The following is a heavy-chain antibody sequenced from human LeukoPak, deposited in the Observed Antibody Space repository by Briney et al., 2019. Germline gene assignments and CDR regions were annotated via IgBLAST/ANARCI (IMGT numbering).Heavy chain of an antibody. J-gene: IGHJ4*02. D-gene: IGHD2-2*03. CDR3: ARGWIDGLDY. Sequence: PSETLSLTCTVSGGSISSYYWSWIRQPAGKGLEWIGRVYTTGSTNYNPSLKSRVTMSVDTSKSQFSLKLSSVTAADTAVYYCARGWIDGLDYWGQGTLVTVSS. CDR2: VYTTGST. V-gene: IGHV4-4*07. CDR1: GGSISSYY.